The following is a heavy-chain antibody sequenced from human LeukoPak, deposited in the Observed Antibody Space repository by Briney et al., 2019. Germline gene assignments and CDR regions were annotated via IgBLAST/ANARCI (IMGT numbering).Heavy chain of an antibody. Sequence: PSETLSLTCTVSGGSISSSSYYWGWIRQPPGKGLEWIGSIYYSGSTYYNPSLKSRVTISVDTSKNQFSLKLSSVTAADTAVYYCARQDGTTPRSRIVGINWYFDLWGRGTLVTVSS. CDR3: ARQDGTTPRSRIVGINWYFDL. CDR1: GGSISSSSYY. CDR2: IYYSGST. V-gene: IGHV4-39*01. D-gene: IGHD1-26*01. J-gene: IGHJ2*01.